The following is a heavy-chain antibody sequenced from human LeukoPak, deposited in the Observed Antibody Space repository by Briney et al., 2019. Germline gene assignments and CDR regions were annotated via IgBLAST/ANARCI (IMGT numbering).Heavy chain of an antibody. J-gene: IGHJ4*02. CDR1: GGSISSGSYY. CDR3: ARVRGSYYY. D-gene: IGHD1-26*01. CDR2: IYTSGST. V-gene: IGHV4-61*02. Sequence: SETLSLTCTVSGGSISSGSYYWSWIRQPAGKGLEWIGRIYTSGSTNYNPSLKSRVTISVDTSKNQFSLKLSSVTAADTAVYYCARVRGSYYYWGQGTLVTVSS.